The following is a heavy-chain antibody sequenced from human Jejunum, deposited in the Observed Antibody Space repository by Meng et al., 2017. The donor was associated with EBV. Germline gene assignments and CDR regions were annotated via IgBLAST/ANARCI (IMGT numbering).Heavy chain of an antibody. CDR1: GGSMRTDNW. J-gene: IGHJ4*02. V-gene: IGHV4-4*02. Sequence: QVQLQEPVPGVVKPSGSLVLTCAVSGGSMRTDNWWSWVRQPPGKGLEYIGEIHHSGSTKYNPSLKSRVTISVDKSNNHFSLKLSSVTAADTAVYYCARDRGVEDYWGQGTLVTVSS. D-gene: IGHD5-24*01. CDR3: ARDRGVEDY. CDR2: IHHSGST.